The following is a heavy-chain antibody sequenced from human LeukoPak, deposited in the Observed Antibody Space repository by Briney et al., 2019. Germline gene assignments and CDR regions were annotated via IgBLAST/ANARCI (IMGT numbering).Heavy chain of an antibody. V-gene: IGHV4-59*01. D-gene: IGHD6-13*01. CDR3: ATGVHGIAAAGDDYFDY. CDR1: GGSIRSYY. CDR2: MYYRGNT. Sequence: PSETLSLTCTVSGGSIRSYYWSWIRQPPGKGLEWIGYMYYRGNTNYNPSLKSRVTISVNTSKNHFSLKLSPMTAAATAEYYCATGVHGIAAAGDDYFDYWGQGTLVTVSS. J-gene: IGHJ4*02.